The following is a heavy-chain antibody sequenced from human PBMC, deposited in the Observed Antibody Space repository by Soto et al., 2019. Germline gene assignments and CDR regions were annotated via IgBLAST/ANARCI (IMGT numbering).Heavy chain of an antibody. CDR3: ARVRRQLIREQSFDV. J-gene: IGHJ3*01. CDR2: IKYGGSET. CDR1: GFTFSSYW. D-gene: IGHD6-13*01. V-gene: IGHV3-7*01. Sequence: EVQLVESGGGLVQPGGSLRLSCAASGFTFSSYWMTWVRQAPGKGLEWVANIKYGGSETHYVDSVKGRFTISRDNAENSIYLQMDSLRGEDTALYYCARVRRQLIREQSFDVWGHGTRVTVAS.